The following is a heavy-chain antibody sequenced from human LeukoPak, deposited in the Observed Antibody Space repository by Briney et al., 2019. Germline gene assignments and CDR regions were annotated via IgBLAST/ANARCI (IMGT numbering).Heavy chain of an antibody. CDR3: AKVRAYTLKNNYFDY. D-gene: IGHD2-2*02. CDR1: GFTFSSYA. J-gene: IGHJ4*02. V-gene: IGHV3-23*01. Sequence: QTGGSLRLSCAASGFTFSSYAMSWVRQAPGKGLEWVSAISGSGGSTYYADSVKGRFTISRDNSKNTLYLQMNSLRAEDTAVYYCAKVRAYTLKNNYFDYWGQGTLVTVSS. CDR2: ISGSGGST.